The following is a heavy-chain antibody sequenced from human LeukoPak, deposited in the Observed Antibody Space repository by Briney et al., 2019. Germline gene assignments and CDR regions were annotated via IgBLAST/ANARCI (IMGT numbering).Heavy chain of an antibody. D-gene: IGHD3-3*01. J-gene: IGHJ3*02. CDR1: GGSISSSSYY. V-gene: IGHV4-39*07. Sequence: SETLSLTCTVSGGSISSSSYYWGWLRQPPGTGLEWLGSIYHSGSTYYNPSLKSRVTIPVDTSKNQFSLKLSSVTAADTAVYYCARDKITIFGVVHHDAFDIWGQGTMVTVSS. CDR2: IYHSGST. CDR3: ARDKITIFGVVHHDAFDI.